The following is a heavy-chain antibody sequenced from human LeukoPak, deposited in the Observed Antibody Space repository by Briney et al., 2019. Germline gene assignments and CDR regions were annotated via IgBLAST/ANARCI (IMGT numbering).Heavy chain of an antibody. CDR2: INHSGST. CDR3: ARGSGYGAFDI. CDR1: GGSFSGYY. V-gene: IGHV4-34*01. J-gene: IGHJ3*02. D-gene: IGHD3-22*01. Sequence: SETLSLTCAVYGGSFSGYYWSWIRQPPGKGLEWIGEINHSGSTNYNPSLKSRVAISVDTSKNQFSLKLSSVTAADTAVYYCARGSGYGAFDIWGQGTMVTVSS.